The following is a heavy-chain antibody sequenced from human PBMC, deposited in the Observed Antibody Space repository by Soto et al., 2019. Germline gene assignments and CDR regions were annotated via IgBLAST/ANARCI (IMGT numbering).Heavy chain of an antibody. V-gene: IGHV5-10-1*01. CDR1: EDSFTSCW. D-gene: IGHD2-15*01. CDR3: ARHLRYCSGGSCYMSPWFDP. J-gene: IGHJ5*02. Sequence: ESLSISRKGSEDSFTSCWISWLRQMPGKGLELMGRIDPSDSYTNYSPSFQGHVTISADKSISTAYLQWSSLKASDTAMYYCARHLRYCSGGSCYMSPWFDPWGQGTLVTVS. CDR2: IDPSDSYT.